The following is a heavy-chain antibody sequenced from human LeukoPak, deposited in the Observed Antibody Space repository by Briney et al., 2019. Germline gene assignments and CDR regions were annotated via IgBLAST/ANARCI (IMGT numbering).Heavy chain of an antibody. J-gene: IGHJ6*02. D-gene: IGHD3-3*01. CDR1: GFTFSSYA. CDR3: ARGDSTYYDFWSGRYYYYYGMDV. Sequence: PGGSLRLSCAASGFTFSSYAMSWVRQAPGKGLEWIGEINHSGSTNYNPSLKSRVTISVDTSKNQFSLKLSSVTAADTAVYYCARGDSTYYDFWSGRYYYYYGMDVWGQGTTVTVSS. V-gene: IGHV4-34*01. CDR2: INHSGST.